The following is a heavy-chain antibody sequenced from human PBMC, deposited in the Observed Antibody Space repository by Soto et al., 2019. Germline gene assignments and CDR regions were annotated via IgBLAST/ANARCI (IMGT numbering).Heavy chain of an antibody. Sequence: GGALRLSRAASGFTFSSYAMHWARQAPGKGLEWVAVISYDGSNKYYADSVKGRFTISSDNSKTTLYLQMNSLRAEDTAVYYYATVLYISFFGVGDYYHYYRLAFWGQGTTVTVSS. D-gene: IGHD3-3*01. J-gene: IGHJ6*02. CDR1: GFTFSSYA. CDR2: ISYDGSNK. V-gene: IGHV3-30-3*01. CDR3: ATVLYISFFGVGDYYHYYRLAF.